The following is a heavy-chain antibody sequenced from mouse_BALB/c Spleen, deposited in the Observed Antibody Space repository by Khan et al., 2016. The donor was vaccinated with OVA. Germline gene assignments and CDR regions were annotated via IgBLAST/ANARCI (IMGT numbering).Heavy chain of an antibody. V-gene: IGHV3-2*02. D-gene: IGHD1-1*01. J-gene: IGHJ2*01. CDR2: ISYSGRT. CDR1: GYSITSDYA. CDR3: ARSVTITTVVATDFDY. Sequence: EVQLQESGPGLVKPSQSLSLTCTVTGYSITSDYAWNWIRQFPGNKLEWMGYISYSGRTSHNPSLKSRIPITRDTSKNQFFLQLNSVTTEDTATYYCARSVTITTVVATDFDYWGQGTTLTVSS.